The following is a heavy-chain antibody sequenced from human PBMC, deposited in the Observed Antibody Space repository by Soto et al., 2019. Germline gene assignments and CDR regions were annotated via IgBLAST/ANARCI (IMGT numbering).Heavy chain of an antibody. CDR1: GGSISSYY. V-gene: IGHV4-59*01. CDR2: IYYSGST. CDR3: ASTSGGYSGYAFDY. D-gene: IGHD5-12*01. Sequence: SETLSLTCTVSGGSISSYYWSWIRQPPGKGLEWIGYIYYSGSTNYNPSLKSRVTISVDTSKNQFSLKLSSVTAADTAVYYCASTSGGYSGYAFDYWGQGTLVTVSS. J-gene: IGHJ4*02.